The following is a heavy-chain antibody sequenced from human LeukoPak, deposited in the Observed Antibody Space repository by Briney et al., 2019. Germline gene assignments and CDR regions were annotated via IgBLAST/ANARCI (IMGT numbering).Heavy chain of an antibody. J-gene: IGHJ4*02. CDR1: GYTFTSYA. CDR3: ARDDTEAGTHDY. Sequence: SVKVSCKASGYTFTSYAISWVRQAPGQGLEWMGRIIPILGIANYAQKFQGRVTITADKSTSTAYMELSSLRSEDTAVYYCARDDTEAGTHDYWGQGTLVTVSS. D-gene: IGHD6-19*01. CDR2: IIPILGIA. V-gene: IGHV1-69*04.